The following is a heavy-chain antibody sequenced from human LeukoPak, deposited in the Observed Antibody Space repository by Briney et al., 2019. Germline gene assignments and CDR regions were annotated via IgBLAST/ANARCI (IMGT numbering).Heavy chain of an antibody. Sequence: EPGGSLRLSCAASGFTFSSYAMSWVRQAPGKGLEWVSAISASGGSTYYADSVKGRFTISRDNSKNTLYLQMNSLRAEDTAVYYCAKGRNVLRYPYGMDVWGQGTTVTVSS. J-gene: IGHJ6*02. CDR1: GFTFSSYA. V-gene: IGHV3-23*01. CDR2: ISASGGST. CDR3: AKGRNVLRYPYGMDV. D-gene: IGHD3-9*01.